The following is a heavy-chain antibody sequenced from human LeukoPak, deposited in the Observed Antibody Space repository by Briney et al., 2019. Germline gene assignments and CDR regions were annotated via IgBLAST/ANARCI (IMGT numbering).Heavy chain of an antibody. J-gene: IGHJ4*02. V-gene: IGHV3-48*03. D-gene: IGHD1-26*01. CDR1: GFTFSSYE. Sequence: PGGTLRLSCAASGFTFSSYEMNWVRQASGKGLEWVSYISSSGSTIYYADSVKGRFTISRDNAKNSLYLQMNSLRAEDTAVYYCAKVGYSGSYSLFDYWGQGTLVTVSS. CDR3: AKVGYSGSYSLFDY. CDR2: ISSSGSTI.